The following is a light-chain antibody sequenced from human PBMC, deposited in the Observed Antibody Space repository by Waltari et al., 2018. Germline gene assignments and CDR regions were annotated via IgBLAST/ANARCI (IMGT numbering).Light chain of an antibody. CDR3: QQYHNWWT. J-gene: IGKJ1*01. Sequence: EIVMTQSPATLSVSPGERATLSCRASQSVSRNLAWYQQKPGQAPRLLIYGASTRATGFPARFRGSGSGTEFTLTISSLHSEDFAVYYCQQYHNWWTFGQGTKVEIK. CDR1: QSVSRN. CDR2: GAS. V-gene: IGKV3-15*01.